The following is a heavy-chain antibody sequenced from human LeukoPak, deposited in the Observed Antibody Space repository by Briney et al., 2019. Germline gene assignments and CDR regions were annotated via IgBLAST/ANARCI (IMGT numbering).Heavy chain of an antibody. CDR1: GGSISTSNYY. V-gene: IGHV4-39*07. J-gene: IGHJ5*02. D-gene: IGHD6-6*01. CDR2: IFYSGST. Sequence: SETLSLTCTVSGGSISTSNYYWGWLRQPPGKGLEWIGNIFYSGSTYYSPSLRSRVTISLDTSRNQFSLKLNSVTAADTAVYYCARDPGQLVRGRYPSWFDPWGQGTLVTVSS. CDR3: ARDPGQLVRGRYPSWFDP.